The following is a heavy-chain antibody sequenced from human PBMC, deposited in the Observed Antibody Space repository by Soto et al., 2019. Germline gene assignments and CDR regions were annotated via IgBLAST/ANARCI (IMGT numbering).Heavy chain of an antibody. V-gene: IGHV3-15*01. J-gene: IGHJ4*02. Sequence: GGSLRLSCAASGFTFSNAWMSWVRQAPGKGLEWVGRIKSKTDGGTTDYAAPVKGRFTISRDDSKNTLYLQMNSLKTEDTAVYYCTTDLTGSIVGATMFDYWGQGTLVTVSS. D-gene: IGHD1-26*01. CDR3: TTDLTGSIVGATMFDY. CDR1: GFTFSNAW. CDR2: IKSKTDGGTT.